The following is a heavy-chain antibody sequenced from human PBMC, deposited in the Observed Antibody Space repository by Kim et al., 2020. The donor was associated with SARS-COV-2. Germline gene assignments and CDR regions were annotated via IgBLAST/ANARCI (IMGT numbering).Heavy chain of an antibody. CDR3: AKDLSRPAAIGYYYGMDV. D-gene: IGHD2-2*02. Sequence: GGSLRLSCAASGFTFSSYAMHWVRQAPGKGLEWVAVIWYDGSNKYYADSVKGRFTISRDNSKNTLYLQMNSLRAEDTAVYYCAKDLSRPAAIGYYYGMDVWGQGTTVTVSS. CDR1: GFTFSSYA. CDR2: IWYDGSNK. J-gene: IGHJ6*02. V-gene: IGHV3-33*06.